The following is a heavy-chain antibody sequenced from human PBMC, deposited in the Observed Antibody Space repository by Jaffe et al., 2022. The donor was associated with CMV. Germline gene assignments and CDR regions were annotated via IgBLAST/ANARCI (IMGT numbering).Heavy chain of an antibody. J-gene: IGHJ4*02. V-gene: IGHV3-21*01. D-gene: IGHD2-8*01. Sequence: EVQLVESGGGLVKPGGSLRLSCAASGFTFSSYSMNWVRQAPGKGLEWVSSISSSSSYIYYADSVKGRFTISRDNAKNSLYLQMNSLRAEDTAVYYCARGRPFDCTNGVCWRGVFGYWGQGTLVTVSS. CDR1: GFTFSSYS. CDR2: ISSSSSYI. CDR3: ARGRPFDCTNGVCWRGVFGY.